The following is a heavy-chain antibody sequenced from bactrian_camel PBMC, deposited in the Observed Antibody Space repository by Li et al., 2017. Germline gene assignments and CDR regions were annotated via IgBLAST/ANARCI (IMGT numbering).Heavy chain of an antibody. CDR1: GFTLGDSR. Sequence: HVQLVESGGGSVQVGGSLRLSCQASGFTLGDSRMAWYRQAPGNACELVSSTRSEGNTYLIDAVKGRFTVSQDNTKNTMYLQMNSLKIEDTAVYYCALGSSRQATMTARGKGTQVTVS. D-gene: IGHD3*01. J-gene: IGHJ4*01. CDR2: TRSEGNT. V-gene: IGHV3S55*01.